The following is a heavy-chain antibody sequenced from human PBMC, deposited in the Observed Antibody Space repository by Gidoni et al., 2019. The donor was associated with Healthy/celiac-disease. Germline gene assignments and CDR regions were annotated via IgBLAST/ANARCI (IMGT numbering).Heavy chain of an antibody. D-gene: IGHD6-13*01. V-gene: IGHV3-73*01. J-gene: IGHJ4*02. Sequence: EVQLVESGGGLVQPGGSLKLSCEASGFTFSGSAMHWVRQASGKGLEWVGGIRSKANSYATAYAASVKGRFTISRDDSKNTAYLQMNSLKTEDTAVYYCTRHSSSWYIGSYWGQGTLVTVSS. CDR3: TRHSSSWYIGSY. CDR2: IRSKANSYAT. CDR1: GFTFSGSA.